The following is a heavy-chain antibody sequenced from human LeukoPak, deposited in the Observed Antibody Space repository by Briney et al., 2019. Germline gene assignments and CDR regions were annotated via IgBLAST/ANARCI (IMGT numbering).Heavy chain of an antibody. V-gene: IGHV3-33*01. D-gene: IGHD3-3*01. Sequence: GGSLRLSCAASGFTFSSYGMHWVRQAPGKGLEWVAVIWYDGSNKYYADSVKGRFTISRDNSKNTLYLQMNSLRAEDTAVYYCARDQGYYDFWSGYEYFHHWGQGTLVTVSS. J-gene: IGHJ1*01. CDR1: GFTFSSYG. CDR2: IWYDGSNK. CDR3: ARDQGYYDFWSGYEYFHH.